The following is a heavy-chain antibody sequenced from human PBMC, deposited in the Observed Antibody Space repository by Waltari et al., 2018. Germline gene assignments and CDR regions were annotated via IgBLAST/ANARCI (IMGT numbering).Heavy chain of an antibody. J-gene: IGHJ4*02. CDR2: ISGSGGST. V-gene: IGHV3-23*01. D-gene: IGHD3-10*01. CDR3: AKRSKRGVIGPDY. CDR1: GFTFSSYA. Sequence: EVQLLESRGGLVQPGGSLRLSCAASGFTFSSYAMSWVRQAPGKGLEWVSAISGSGGSTYYADSVKGRFTISRDNSKNTLYLQMNSLRAEDTAVYYCAKRSKRGVIGPDYWGQGTLVTVSS.